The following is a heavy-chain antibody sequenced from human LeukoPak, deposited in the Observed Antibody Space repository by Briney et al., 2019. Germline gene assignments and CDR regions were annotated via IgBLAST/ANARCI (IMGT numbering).Heavy chain of an antibody. V-gene: IGHV1-69*05. J-gene: IGHJ4*02. D-gene: IGHD3-10*01. CDR2: IIPIFGTA. Sequence: SVNVSFMCTGCTLRNHPSRELRPAPGQGLEWMGGIIPIFGTANYAQKLQGRVTMTTDTSTSTAYMEVRSLRSDDTAMYCCTMVPGAYALGSYYFGKWGEGTLVTVSS. CDR3: TMVPGAYALGSYYFGK. CDR1: GCTLRNHP.